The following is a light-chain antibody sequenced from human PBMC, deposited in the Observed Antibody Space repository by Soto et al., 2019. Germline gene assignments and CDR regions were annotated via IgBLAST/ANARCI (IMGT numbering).Light chain of an antibody. CDR2: DVT. Sequence: ALTQPASVSGSPGRSVTISCTGTSTDVGYFNYVSWYQHLPGRAPKLIIYDVTNRPSGISYRFSASKSGRTASLTISGLQAEDEADYYCSSYSSSTTHVVFGGGTKLTVL. CDR3: SSYSSSTTHVV. CDR1: STDVGYFNY. J-gene: IGLJ2*01. V-gene: IGLV2-14*03.